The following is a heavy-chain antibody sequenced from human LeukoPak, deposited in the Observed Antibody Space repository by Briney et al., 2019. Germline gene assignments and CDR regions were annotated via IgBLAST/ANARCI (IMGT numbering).Heavy chain of an antibody. CDR1: GYTFTSYY. D-gene: IGHD5-18*01. V-gene: IGHV1-46*03. CDR2: INPSGGST. CDR3: ASRGYSYGQGSYYFDY. J-gene: IGHJ4*02. Sequence: GASVKVSCKASGYTFTSYYMHWVRQAPGQGLEWMGIINPSGGSTSYAQKFQGRVTMTRDTSTSTVYMELSSLRSEDTAVYYCASRGYSYGQGSYYFDYWGQGTLATVSS.